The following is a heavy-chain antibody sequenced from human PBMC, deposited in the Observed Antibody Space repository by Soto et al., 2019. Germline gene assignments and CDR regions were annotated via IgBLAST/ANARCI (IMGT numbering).Heavy chain of an antibody. CDR1: GDSVSGYY. V-gene: IGHV4-4*07. CDR3: ARDDKGVSAAMLY. Sequence: SETLSLTCTVSGDSVSGYYWYWIRQPAGKGLEWIGRMYTSGITNYSPSLKSRVTMSVDTSKNQFSLKLTSVTAADTAVYYCARDDKGVSAAMLYWGQGTLVTVSS. CDR2: MYTSGIT. J-gene: IGHJ4*02. D-gene: IGHD2-2*01.